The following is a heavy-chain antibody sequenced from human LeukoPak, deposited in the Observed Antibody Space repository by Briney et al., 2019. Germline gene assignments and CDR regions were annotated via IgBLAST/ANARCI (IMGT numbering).Heavy chain of an antibody. CDR3: ARDRYSSSWYFDY. CDR1: GFTFSSYG. D-gene: IGHD6-13*01. Sequence: GGSLRLSCAASGFTFSSYGMHCVRQAPGKGLEWVAVIWYDGSNKYYADSVKGRFTISRDNSKNTLYLQMNSLRAEDTAVYYCARDRYSSSWYFDYWGQGTLVTVSS. V-gene: IGHV3-33*01. CDR2: IWYDGSNK. J-gene: IGHJ4*02.